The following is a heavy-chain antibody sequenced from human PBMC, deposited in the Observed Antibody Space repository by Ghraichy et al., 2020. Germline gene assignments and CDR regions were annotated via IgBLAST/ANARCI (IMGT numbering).Heavy chain of an antibody. Sequence: GGSLRLSCAASGFTFSDHYMDWVRQAPGKGLEWVGRTRNKANSYTTEYAASVKGRFTISRDDSKKSLYLQMNSLKTEDTAVYYCANWGYWGQGTLVTVSS. J-gene: IGHJ4*02. D-gene: IGHD3-16*01. V-gene: IGHV3-72*01. CDR2: TRNKANSYTT. CDR3: ANWGY. CDR1: GFTFSDHY.